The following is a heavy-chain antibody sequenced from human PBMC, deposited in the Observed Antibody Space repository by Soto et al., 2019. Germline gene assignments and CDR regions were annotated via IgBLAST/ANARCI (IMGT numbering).Heavy chain of an antibody. CDR1: GCGFTSYW. Sequence: PGESLKISCRGSGCGFTSYWSGCVHQMPGKGLERRAMSSPGDSCTRYSPSFQGKVTNSDDKSISTAHLQWSSLNASDTSMYYCARRLYCSRTSRPVHGTDARGQANTV. CDR2: SSPGDSCT. CDR3: ARRLYCSRTSRPVHGTDA. V-gene: IGHV5-51*07. D-gene: IGHD2-2*01. J-gene: IGHJ6*02.